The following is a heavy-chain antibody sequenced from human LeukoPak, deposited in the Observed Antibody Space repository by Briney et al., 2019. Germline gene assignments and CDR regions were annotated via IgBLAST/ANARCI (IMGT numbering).Heavy chain of an antibody. J-gene: IGHJ4*02. CDR2: IYTSGST. CDR1: GGSISSYY. CDR3: ARGTLTSPFDY. V-gene: IGHV4-4*07. Sequence: PAETLSLTCTASGGSISSYYWSWIRQPAGKGLEWIGRIYTSGSTNYNPSLKRRVTMSVDTSKNQYSLKLSSVTAADTAVYYCARGTLTSPFDYWGQGTLVTVSS.